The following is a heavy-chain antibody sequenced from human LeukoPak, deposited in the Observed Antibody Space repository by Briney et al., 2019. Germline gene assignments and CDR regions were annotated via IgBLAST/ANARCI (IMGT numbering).Heavy chain of an antibody. J-gene: IGHJ4*02. Sequence: ASVKVSCKASGYTFIDYGVSWVRQAPGQGLEWMGWISTYNGHTYYAQKLQGRVTMTTDTSTSTAYMELRSLRSDDTAVYYCARDAAAAGPFDYSGQGTLVTVSS. D-gene: IGHD6-13*01. V-gene: IGHV1-18*01. CDR3: ARDAAAAGPFDY. CDR1: GYTFIDYG. CDR2: ISTYNGHT.